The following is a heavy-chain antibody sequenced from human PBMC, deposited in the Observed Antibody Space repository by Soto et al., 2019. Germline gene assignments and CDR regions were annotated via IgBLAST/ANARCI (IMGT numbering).Heavy chain of an antibody. V-gene: IGHV1-58*01. CDR2: IVVGSGNT. J-gene: IGHJ5*02. CDR3: ANMDSYGSGSYKLDP. D-gene: IGHD3-10*01. Sequence: ASVKVSCKASGFTFTSSAVQWVRQARGQRLEWIGWIVVGSGNTNYAQKFQERVTITRDMSTSTAYMELSSLRSEDTAVYYCANMDSYGSGSYKLDPWGQGTLVTVSS. CDR1: GFTFTSSA.